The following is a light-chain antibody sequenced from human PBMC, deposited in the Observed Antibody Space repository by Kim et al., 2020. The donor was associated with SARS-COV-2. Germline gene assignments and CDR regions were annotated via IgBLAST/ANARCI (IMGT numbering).Light chain of an antibody. CDR2: DAS. J-gene: IGKJ2*01. Sequence: SASLGSRVTITCRASQNLDSWLAWYQHKPGQPPKLLIYDASSLQSGVPSRFSGNGSGTGFTLTISNLQPDDFATYYCQQYYSYWYSFGQGTKLEI. CDR3: QQYYSYWYS. CDR1: QNLDSW. V-gene: IGKV1-5*01.